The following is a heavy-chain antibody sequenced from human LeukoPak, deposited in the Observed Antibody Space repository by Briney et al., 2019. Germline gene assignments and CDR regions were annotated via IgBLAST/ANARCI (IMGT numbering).Heavy chain of an antibody. CDR2: ISSSSSYI. D-gene: IGHD3-22*01. Sequence: NAGGSLRLSCAASGFTSSSYSMNWVRQAPGKGREWVSSISSSSSYIYYADSVKGRFTISRDNAKNSLYLQMNSLRAEDTAVYYCARGAREYYYDSSGPFDYWGQGTLVTVSS. CDR1: GFTSSSYS. J-gene: IGHJ4*02. V-gene: IGHV3-21*01. CDR3: ARGAREYYYDSSGPFDY.